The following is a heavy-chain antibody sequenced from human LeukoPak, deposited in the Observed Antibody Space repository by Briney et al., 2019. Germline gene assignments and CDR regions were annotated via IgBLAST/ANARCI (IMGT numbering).Heavy chain of an antibody. Sequence: GGSLRLSCAASGLSFSSYGMHWVRQAPGKGLEWVAFVQRDGSYKNHADSVKGRFAISRDNSKNTLYLQMNSLRVEDTAVYYCANIPNSFAPDYWGQGSLVTVSS. D-gene: IGHD3-16*01. CDR2: VQRDGSYK. J-gene: IGHJ4*02. V-gene: IGHV3-30*02. CDR3: ANIPNSFAPDY. CDR1: GLSFSSYG.